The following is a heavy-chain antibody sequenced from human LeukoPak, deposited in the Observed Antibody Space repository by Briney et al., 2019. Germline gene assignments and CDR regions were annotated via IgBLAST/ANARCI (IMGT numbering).Heavy chain of an antibody. CDR1: GYTFTSYG. Sequence: GASVKVSCKASGYTFTSYGISWVRQAPGQGLEWMGWISAYNGNTNYAQKLQGRVTMTTDTSTSTAYMELRSLRSDDTAVYYCARGDHYYDSSGYYDYWGQGTLVTVSS. CDR2: ISAYNGNT. D-gene: IGHD3-22*01. V-gene: IGHV1-18*01. J-gene: IGHJ4*02. CDR3: ARGDHYYDSSGYYDY.